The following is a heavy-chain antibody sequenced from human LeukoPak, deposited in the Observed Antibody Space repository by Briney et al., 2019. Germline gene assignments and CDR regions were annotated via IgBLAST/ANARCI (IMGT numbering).Heavy chain of an antibody. CDR2: ITGSGAST. Sequence: GGSLRLSCAASGFTFSSHAMGWVRQAPGKGLEWVSSITGSGASTYYGDSAKGRFTISRDNSKNTLYLQMNRLRAEDTAVYYCAKDGGGSLEWLPPMDVWGQGTTVTVSS. CDR1: GFTFSSHA. CDR3: AKDGGGSLEWLPPMDV. D-gene: IGHD3-3*01. J-gene: IGHJ6*02. V-gene: IGHV3-23*01.